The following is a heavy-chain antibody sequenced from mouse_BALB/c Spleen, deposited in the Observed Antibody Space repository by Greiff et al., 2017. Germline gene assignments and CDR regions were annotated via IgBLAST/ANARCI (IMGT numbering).Heavy chain of an antibody. CDR2: ISSGSSTI. V-gene: IGHV5-17*02. J-gene: IGHJ4*01. CDR1: GFTFSSFG. CDR3: ARGRDAMDY. Sequence: EVQGVESGGGLVQPGGSRKLSCAASGFTFSSFGMHWVRQAPEKGLEWVAYISSGSSTIYYADTVKGRFTISRDNPKNTLFLQMTSLRSEDTAMYYCARGRDAMDYWGQGTSVTVSS.